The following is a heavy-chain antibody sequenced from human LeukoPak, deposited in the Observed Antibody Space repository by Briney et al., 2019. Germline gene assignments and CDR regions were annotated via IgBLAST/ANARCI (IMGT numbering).Heavy chain of an antibody. J-gene: IGHJ5*02. CDR2: INSEGRTK. V-gene: IGHV3-74*01. D-gene: IGHD2-15*01. Sequence: GGSLRLSRAASVYTLRIHCIHGVREARGKGRVGGSRINSEGRTKNSADAVNGRFTICRHNAENTLNLQMNSLSVEDTAVYSCTRRVSATRWFDPWGQGTLVTVSS. CDR3: TRRVSATRWFDP. CDR1: VYTLRIHC.